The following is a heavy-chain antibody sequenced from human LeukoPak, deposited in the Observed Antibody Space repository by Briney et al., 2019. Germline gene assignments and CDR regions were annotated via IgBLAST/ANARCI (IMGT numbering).Heavy chain of an antibody. CDR2: ISWNSGSI. CDR1: GFTFDDYT. Sequence: GGSLRLSCAASGFTFDDYTMHWVRQAPGKGLEWVSGISWNSGSIGYADSVKGRFTISRDNAKNSLYLQMNSLRAEDTALYYCAKGVDTAMVTPLDYWGQGTLVTVSS. V-gene: IGHV3-9*01. CDR3: AKGVDTAMVTPLDY. J-gene: IGHJ4*02. D-gene: IGHD5-18*01.